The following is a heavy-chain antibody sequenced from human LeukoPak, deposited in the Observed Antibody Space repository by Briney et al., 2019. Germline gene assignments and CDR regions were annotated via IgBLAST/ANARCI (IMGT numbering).Heavy chain of an antibody. V-gene: IGHV4-59*01. J-gene: IGHJ4*02. CDR3: ACSTYSSSWIVDY. CDR2: IYYSGST. Sequence: PSETLSLTCTVSGGSISSYYWSWIRQPPGKGLEWIGRIYYSGSTNYNPSLKSRVTISVDTSKNQFSLKLSSVTAADTAVYYCACSTYSSSWIVDYWGQGTLVTVSS. D-gene: IGHD6-13*01. CDR1: GGSISSYY.